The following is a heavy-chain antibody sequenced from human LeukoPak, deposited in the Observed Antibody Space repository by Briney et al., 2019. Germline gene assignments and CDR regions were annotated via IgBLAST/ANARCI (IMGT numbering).Heavy chain of an antibody. V-gene: IGHV4-59*12. CDR1: GGSISSYY. D-gene: IGHD3-22*01. CDR2: IYYSGST. CDR3: ARGRYYYRSSHSDSKHPQNDY. J-gene: IGHJ4*02. Sequence: SETLSLTCTVSGGSISSYYWSWIRQPPGKGLEWIGYIYYSGSTNHNPSLKSRVTISVDTSKNQFSLKLSSVTAADTAVYYCARGRYYYRSSHSDSKHPQNDYWGQGTLVTVSS.